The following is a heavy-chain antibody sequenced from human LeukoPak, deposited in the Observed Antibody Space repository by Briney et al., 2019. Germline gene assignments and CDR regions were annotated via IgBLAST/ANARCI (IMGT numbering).Heavy chain of an antibody. CDR2: MNPNSGNT. CDR1: GYTFTSYD. CDR3: ATTSGETYYYYYYYMDV. D-gene: IGHD3-16*01. Sequence: ASVKVSCKASGYTFTSYDINWVRQATGQGLEWTGWMNPNSGNTGYAQKFQGRVTMTRNTSISTAYMELSSLRSEDTAVYYCATTSGETYYYYYYYMDVWGKGTTVTVSS. J-gene: IGHJ6*03. V-gene: IGHV1-8*01.